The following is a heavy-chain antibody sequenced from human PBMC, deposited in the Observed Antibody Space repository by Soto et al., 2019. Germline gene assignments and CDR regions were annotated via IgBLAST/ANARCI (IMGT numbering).Heavy chain of an antibody. CDR1: GFTFSSYA. Sequence: EVQLLESGGGLVQPGGSLRLSCAASGFTFSSYAMSWVRQAPGKGLEWVSAIYSGGSTYYADSVKGRFTISRDNSKNTLYLQMNSLRAEDTAVYYCATGDYYDSGGYKADYWGQGTLVTVSS. CDR3: ATGDYYDSGGYKADY. CDR2: IYSGGST. D-gene: IGHD3-22*01. V-gene: IGHV3-23*05. J-gene: IGHJ4*02.